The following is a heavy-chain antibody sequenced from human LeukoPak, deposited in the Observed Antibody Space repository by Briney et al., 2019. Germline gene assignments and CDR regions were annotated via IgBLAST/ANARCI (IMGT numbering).Heavy chain of an antibody. CDR3: VKDYRLIYSGSPFPHFDY. D-gene: IGHD6-13*01. V-gene: IGHV3-9*01. CDR1: GFTFGEYA. CDR2: INWNSASI. J-gene: IGHJ4*02. Sequence: PGRSLRLSCAASGFTFGEYAMHWVRQAPGKGLEWVSGINWNSASIAYADSVKGRFTIFRDNGQNSLYLQMDSLRTEDTAFYYCVKDYRLIYSGSPFPHFDYWGQGTLVTVSS.